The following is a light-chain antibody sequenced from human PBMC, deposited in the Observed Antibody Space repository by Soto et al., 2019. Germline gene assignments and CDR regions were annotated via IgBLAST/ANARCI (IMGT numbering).Light chain of an antibody. Sequence: QSVLTQPPSASGTPGQRVTISCSGSSSNIGSKYVYWYQQLPGTAPKLLMYRNNQRPSGVPDRFSGSKSGTSASLAISGLRSDDEADYYCAAWDAGVSGPAFGGGTKLTVL. CDR1: SSNIGSKY. J-gene: IGLJ2*01. V-gene: IGLV1-47*01. CDR3: AAWDAGVSGPA. CDR2: RNN.